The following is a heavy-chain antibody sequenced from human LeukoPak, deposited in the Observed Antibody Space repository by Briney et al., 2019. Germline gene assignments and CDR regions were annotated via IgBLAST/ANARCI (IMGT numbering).Heavy chain of an antibody. CDR2: IYYSGST. V-gene: IGHV4-39*07. CDR3: ARVTANRLRYYYYHGMDV. J-gene: IGHJ6*02. CDR1: GGSISSSSYY. D-gene: IGHD5-12*01. Sequence: SETLSLTCTVSGGSISSSSYYWGWIRQPPGKGLEWIGSIYYSGSTYYNPSLKSRVTISVDTSKNQFSLKLSSVTAADTAVYYCARVTANRLRYYYYHGMDVWGQGTTVTVSS.